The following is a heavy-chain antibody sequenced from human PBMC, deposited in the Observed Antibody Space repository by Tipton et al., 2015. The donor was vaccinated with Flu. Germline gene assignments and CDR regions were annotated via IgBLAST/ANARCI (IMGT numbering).Heavy chain of an antibody. V-gene: IGHV4-59*12. Sequence: TLSLTCTVSGGSISGYYWNWIRQSPGRGLEWIGYTYSNGGTEYNPSLKSRVTISVGTSGDHLSLKVTSVTAADTAVYFCARGARSSSSPFDYWGQGTQVTVSA. J-gene: IGHJ4*02. CDR3: ARGARSSSSPFDY. D-gene: IGHD6-6*01. CDR2: TYSNGGT. CDR1: GGSISGYY.